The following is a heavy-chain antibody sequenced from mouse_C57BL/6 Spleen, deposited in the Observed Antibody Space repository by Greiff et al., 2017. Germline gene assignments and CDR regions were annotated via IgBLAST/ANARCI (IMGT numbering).Heavy chain of an antibody. V-gene: IGHV1-15*01. CDR2: IDPETGGT. J-gene: IGHJ1*03. CDR1: GYTFTDYE. D-gene: IGHD1-1*01. CDR3: TRRYYGSSYWYFDV. Sequence: QVQLKESGAELVRPGASVTLSCKASGYTFTDYEMHWVKQTPVHGLEWIGAIDPETGGTAYNQKFKGKAILTADKSSSTAYMELRSLTSEDSAVYYCTRRYYGSSYWYFDVWGTGTTLTVSS.